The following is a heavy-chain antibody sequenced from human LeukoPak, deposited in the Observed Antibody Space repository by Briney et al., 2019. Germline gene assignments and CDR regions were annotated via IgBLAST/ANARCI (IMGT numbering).Heavy chain of an antibody. CDR3: AKNPLRYFGPDGGAFDI. CDR1: GFTVSSNY. Sequence: GGSLRLSCAASGFTVSSNYMSWVRQAPGKGLEWVSVIYSGGSTYYADSVKGRFTISRDNSKNTLYLQMNSLRAEDTAVYYCAKNPLRYFGPDGGAFDIWGQGTMVTVSS. CDR2: IYSGGST. D-gene: IGHD3-9*01. J-gene: IGHJ3*02. V-gene: IGHV3-53*01.